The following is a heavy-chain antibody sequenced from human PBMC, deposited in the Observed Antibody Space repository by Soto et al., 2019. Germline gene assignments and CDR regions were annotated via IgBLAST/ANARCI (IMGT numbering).Heavy chain of an antibody. CDR2: IHYSGST. V-gene: IGHV4-39*01. Sequence: SETLSLTCTVSGDSIGTTHSYWAWIRQSPGKGLEWIGNIHYSGSTYYMPSLRSRVTLSVDTSKNQFSLRLTSVTAEDTAIYYCARHEGNGNVWPLDYWGQGILVTVSS. J-gene: IGHJ4*02. CDR1: GDSIGTTHSY. CDR3: ARHEGNGNVWPLDY. D-gene: IGHD2-8*01.